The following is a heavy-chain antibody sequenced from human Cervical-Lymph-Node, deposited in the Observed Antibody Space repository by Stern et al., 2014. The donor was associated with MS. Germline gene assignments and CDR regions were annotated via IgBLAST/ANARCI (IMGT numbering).Heavy chain of an antibody. J-gene: IGHJ3*02. CDR2: IYHSGST. V-gene: IGHV4-4*02. Sequence: QLQLQESGPGLVKPSGTLSLTCAVSGGSISSSNWWSWVRQPPGKGLEWIGEIYHSGSTNYNPSLQRRATISVDKSKTQFSLKLSSVTAADTAVYYCARAVTNDAFDIWGQGTMVTVSS. D-gene: IGHD4-17*01. CDR1: GGSISSSNW. CDR3: ARAVTNDAFDI.